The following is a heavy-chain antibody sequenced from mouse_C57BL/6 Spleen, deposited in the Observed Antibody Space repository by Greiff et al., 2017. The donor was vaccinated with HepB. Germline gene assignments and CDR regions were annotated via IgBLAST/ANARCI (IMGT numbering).Heavy chain of an antibody. CDR3: ARSDYYGSSTRNAMDY. CDR2: IYPGDGDT. CDR1: GYAFSSSW. J-gene: IGHJ4*01. D-gene: IGHD1-1*01. Sequence: VKLMESGPELVKPGASVKISCKASGYAFSSSWMNWVKQRPGKGLEWIGRIYPGDGDTNYNGKFKGKATLTADKSSSTAYMQLSSLTSEDSAVYFCARSDYYGSSTRNAMDYWGQGTSVTVSS. V-gene: IGHV1-82*01.